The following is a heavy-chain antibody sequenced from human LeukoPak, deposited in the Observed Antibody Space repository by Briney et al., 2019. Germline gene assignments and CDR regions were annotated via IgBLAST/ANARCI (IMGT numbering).Heavy chain of an antibody. Sequence: GGSLRLSCAASGFTFSSYNMNWVRQAPGKGLEWVSSITSGSSYIYYADSVKGRFTISRDNAKNSLYLQMNSLRAEDTAVYYCARGLWFGEYFDYWGQGTLVTVS. D-gene: IGHD3-10*01. CDR1: GFTFSSYN. CDR3: ARGLWFGEYFDY. J-gene: IGHJ4*01. CDR2: ITSGSSYI. V-gene: IGHV3-21*01.